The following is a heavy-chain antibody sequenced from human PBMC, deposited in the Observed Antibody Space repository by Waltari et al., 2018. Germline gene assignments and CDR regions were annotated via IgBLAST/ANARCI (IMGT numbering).Heavy chain of an antibody. V-gene: IGHV4-39*01. CDR2: IDYAGST. D-gene: IGHD6-6*01. J-gene: IGHJ4*02. Sequence: QLPLQESGPGLVRPSETLSLSCTVPGGSISGSPLYWGWIRQPPGKGLEWIGSIDYAGSTYYNSSLRSRITMSVDTSKNQFSLKLTSVTAADTAVYYCAAVAAQGNFWGQGFLVTVSS. CDR1: GGSISGSPLY. CDR3: AAVAAQGNF.